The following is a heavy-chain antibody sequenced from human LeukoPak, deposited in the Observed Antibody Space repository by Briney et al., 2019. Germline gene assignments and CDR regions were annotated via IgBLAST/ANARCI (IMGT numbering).Heavy chain of an antibody. J-gene: IGHJ2*01. CDR2: IYYSGST. V-gene: IGHV4-59*01. Sequence: SETLSLTFTVSGGSISSYYWSWIRQPPGKGLEWIGYIYYSGSTNYNPSLKSRVTISVDTSKNQFSLKLSSVTAADTAVYYCARSDTAMVIWYFDLWGRGTLVTVSS. CDR3: ARSDTAMVIWYFDL. D-gene: IGHD5-18*01. CDR1: GGSISSYY.